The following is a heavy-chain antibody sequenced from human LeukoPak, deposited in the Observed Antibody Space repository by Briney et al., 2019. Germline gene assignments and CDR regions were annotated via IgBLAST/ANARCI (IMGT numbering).Heavy chain of an antibody. V-gene: IGHV1-69*13. Sequence: SVKVSCKASGGTFSSYAISWVRQAPGQGLEWMGGIIPIFGTANYAQKFQSRVTITADESTSTAYMELSSLRSEDTAVYYCAIDGDIVVVRAIDEYYYGMDVWGQGTTVTVSS. CDR2: IIPIFGTA. J-gene: IGHJ6*02. CDR1: GGTFSSYA. D-gene: IGHD2-21*01. CDR3: AIDGDIVVVRAIDEYYYGMDV.